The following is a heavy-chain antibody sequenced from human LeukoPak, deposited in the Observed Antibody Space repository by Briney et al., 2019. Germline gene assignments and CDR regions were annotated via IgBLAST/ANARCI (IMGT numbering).Heavy chain of an antibody. Sequence: KTSETLSLTCTVSGGSISSYYWSWIRQPPGKGLEWIGYIYYSGSTNYNPSLKSRVTISVDTSKNQFSLKLSSVTAADTAVYYCARGARYYDSSGSFDYWGQGTLVTVSS. D-gene: IGHD3-22*01. J-gene: IGHJ4*02. CDR2: IYYSGST. CDR1: GGSISSYY. V-gene: IGHV4-59*01. CDR3: ARGARYYDSSGSFDY.